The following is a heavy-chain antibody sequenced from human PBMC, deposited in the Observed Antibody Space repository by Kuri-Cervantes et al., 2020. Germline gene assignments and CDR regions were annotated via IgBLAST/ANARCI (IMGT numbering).Heavy chain of an antibody. Sequence: SQTLSLTCAVHGGSFSGYYWSWIRQPPGKGLEWLGYVFHSGSSYYNPSLKSRLTISVDTSKNQLSLRLSSVTAADTAVYYCARGSHDYGGNSDYFDYWGQGTLVTVSS. CDR3: ARGSHDYGGNSDYFDY. V-gene: IGHV4-34*01. D-gene: IGHD4-23*01. J-gene: IGHJ4*02. CDR1: GGSFSGYY. CDR2: VFHSGSS.